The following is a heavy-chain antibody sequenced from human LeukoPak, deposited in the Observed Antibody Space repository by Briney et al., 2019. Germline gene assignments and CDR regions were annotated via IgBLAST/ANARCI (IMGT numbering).Heavy chain of an antibody. D-gene: IGHD2-8*01. CDR3: GKKGVWWGESSFFDY. V-gene: IGHV1-46*01. J-gene: IGHJ4*02. CDR2: INPSGGST. CDR1: GYTFTSYY. Sequence: GASVKVSCKASGYTFTSYYMHWVRQAPGQGLEWMGIINPSGGSTSYAQKFQGRVTMTRDTSTSTVYMELSSLRSEDTAVYYCGKKGVWWGESSFFDYGAREPLVPVS.